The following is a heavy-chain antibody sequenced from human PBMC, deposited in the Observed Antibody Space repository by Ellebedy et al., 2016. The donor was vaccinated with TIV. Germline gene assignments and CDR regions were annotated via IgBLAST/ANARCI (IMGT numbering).Heavy chain of an antibody. D-gene: IGHD4-11*01. CDR1: GFSFSSYA. V-gene: IGHV3-23*01. CDR3: AHIEGDYSNFC. Sequence: PGGSLRLSCIASGFSFSSYAMSRVRQAPGKGLEWVSVITGSGAYIYYADSVKGRFTISRDNSKNTLYLQMNSLRAEDTAVYSCAHIEGDYSNFCWGQGTLVTVSS. CDR2: ITGSGAYI. J-gene: IGHJ4*02.